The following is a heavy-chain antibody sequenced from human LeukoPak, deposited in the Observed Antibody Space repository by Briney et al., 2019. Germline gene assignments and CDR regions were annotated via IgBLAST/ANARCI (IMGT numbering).Heavy chain of an antibody. CDR1: GGSIINDY. J-gene: IGHJ4*02. CDR3: ARHLRGVMTCFDY. V-gene: IGHV4-59*08. D-gene: IGHD2-21*02. CDR2: IYYSGST. Sequence: SETLSLTCTVSGGSIINDYWSWIRQPPGKGLEWIGLIYYSGSTKYNPSLESRVTISVDTSKNQFSLNLNSVTAADTAVYYCARHLRGVMTCFDYWDQGALVTVSS.